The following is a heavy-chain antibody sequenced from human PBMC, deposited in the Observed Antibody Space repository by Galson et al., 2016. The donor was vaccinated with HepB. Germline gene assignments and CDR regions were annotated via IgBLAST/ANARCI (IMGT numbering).Heavy chain of an antibody. J-gene: IGHJ4*02. D-gene: IGHD5-24*01. CDR1: GYTFILYS. V-gene: IGHV1-46*01. CDR3: ARGARFLHDLDF. Sequence: SVKVSCKAFGYTFILYSMVWVRQAPGQGLEWMGKISPIRGGTSYAQKFYDRGTKTTDTSTNKVYMELTNLRSEDTAVYYCARGARFLHDLDFWGQGTLVTVSS. CDR2: ISPIRGGT.